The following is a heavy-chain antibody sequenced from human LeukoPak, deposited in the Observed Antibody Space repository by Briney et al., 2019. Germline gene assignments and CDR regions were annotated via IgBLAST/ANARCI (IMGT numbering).Heavy chain of an antibody. CDR3: ARVEWTYHDVSVT. CDR1: QYIFTGYY. Sequence: GASVKVSCKASQYIFTGYYIHWLPQAPGQGLEWMGWINPNSGGTNYAQKFQGRVTMTRDTSISTAYMELSRLISDDTAVYYCARVEWTYHDVSVTCGQGKMVTVSS. D-gene: IGHD2-2*01. CDR2: INPNSGGT. J-gene: IGHJ3*02. V-gene: IGHV1-2*02.